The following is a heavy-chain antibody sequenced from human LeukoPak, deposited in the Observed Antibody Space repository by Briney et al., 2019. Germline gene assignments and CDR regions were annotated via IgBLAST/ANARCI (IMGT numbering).Heavy chain of an antibody. J-gene: IGHJ4*02. CDR3: ARRDYGDYLSDKFDY. Sequence: GESLKISCKGSGYSFTTYWIGWVRQMPGKGLEWMGIIYPGDSDARGSDTRYSPSFQGQVTISADKSISTAYLQWSSLKASDTAMYYCARRDYGDYLSDKFDYWGQGTLVTVSS. D-gene: IGHD4-17*01. V-gene: IGHV5-51*01. CDR1: GYSFTTYW. CDR2: IYPGDSDARGSDT.